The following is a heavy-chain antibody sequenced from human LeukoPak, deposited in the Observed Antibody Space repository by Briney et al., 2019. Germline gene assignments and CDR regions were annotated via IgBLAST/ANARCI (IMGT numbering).Heavy chain of an antibody. J-gene: IGHJ6*03. CDR3: TRDRGSGWPYSYYYMDV. V-gene: IGHV3-7*01. Sequence: GGSLRLSCAASGFTFSSYWMSWVRQAPGKGLEWVANIKQDGSEKYYVDSVKGRFTISRDNAKNSLYLQMNSLRAEDTAVYYCTRDRGSGWPYSYYYMDVWGKGTTVTISS. CDR2: IKQDGSEK. D-gene: IGHD6-19*01. CDR1: GFTFSSYW.